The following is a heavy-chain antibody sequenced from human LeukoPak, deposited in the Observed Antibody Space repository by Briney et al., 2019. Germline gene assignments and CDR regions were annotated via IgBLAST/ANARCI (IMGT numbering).Heavy chain of an antibody. D-gene: IGHD3-22*01. CDR2: IKQDGSEK. J-gene: IGHJ4*02. CDR1: GFTFSSYW. Sequence: GGSLRLSCAASGFTFSSYWMSWVRQAPGKGLEWVANIKQDGSEKYYEDSVKGRFTISRDNAKNSLYLQMNSLRAEDTAVYYCARGSYDSSGYFDYFDYWGQGTLVTVSS. V-gene: IGHV3-7*01. CDR3: ARGSYDSSGYFDYFDY.